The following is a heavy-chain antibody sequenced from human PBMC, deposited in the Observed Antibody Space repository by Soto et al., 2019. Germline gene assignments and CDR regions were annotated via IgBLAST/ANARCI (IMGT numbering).Heavy chain of an antibody. D-gene: IGHD3-10*01. CDR3: ARQGRAVSSYYFDY. V-gene: IGHV3-64*01. CDR1: GFTFSSYA. J-gene: IGHJ4*02. Sequence: EVQLVESGGGLVQPGGSLRLSCAASGFTFSSYAMHWVRQAPGKGLEYVSAISSNGGSTYYANSVKGRFTISRDNSKNTLDLQRGSLRAEHRALYYCARQGRAVSSYYFDYWGQGTLVTVSS. CDR2: ISSNGGST.